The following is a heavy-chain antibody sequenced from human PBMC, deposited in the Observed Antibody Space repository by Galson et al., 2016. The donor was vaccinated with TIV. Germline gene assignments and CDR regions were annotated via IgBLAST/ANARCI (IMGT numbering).Heavy chain of an antibody. J-gene: IGHJ5*02. CDR1: GFSFHTYG. Sequence: SLRLSCAASGFSFHTYGMHWVRQAPGKGLEWVAFTGYDGSNKYYADSVKGRFTVSRDNAKDSVFLQMNSLRAEDTAVYYCARGSLDLWGQGTLVTVSS. V-gene: IGHV3-30*12. CDR2: TGYDGSNK. CDR3: ARGSLDL.